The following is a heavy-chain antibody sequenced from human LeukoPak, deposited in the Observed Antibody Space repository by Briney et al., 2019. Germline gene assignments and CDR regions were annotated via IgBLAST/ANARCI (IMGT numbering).Heavy chain of an antibody. CDR2: ISGSGGST. Sequence: GGSLRLSCAGSGFTFSSYAMSWVRQAPGKGLEWVSAISGSGGSTYYADSVKGRFTISRDNSKNTLYLQMNSLKAEDTAIYYCAKRSSTSSGYFDFWGRGTLVTVSS. V-gene: IGHV3-23*01. J-gene: IGHJ4*02. D-gene: IGHD3-22*01. CDR3: AKRSSTSSGYFDF. CDR1: GFTFSSYA.